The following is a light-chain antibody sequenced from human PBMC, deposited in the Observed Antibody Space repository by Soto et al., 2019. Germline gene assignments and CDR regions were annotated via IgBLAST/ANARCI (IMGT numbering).Light chain of an antibody. J-gene: IGKJ4*01. Sequence: DIQMTQSPSSLSASVGDRVTITCRASQNIGRFLNWHQQKPGKAPNVLINVASTLRSGVPSRFSGSGSGTDFNLTINSLQPEDFATYFCQQSFTTPLTFGGGTKVELK. V-gene: IGKV1-39*01. CDR2: VAS. CDR1: QNIGRF. CDR3: QQSFTTPLT.